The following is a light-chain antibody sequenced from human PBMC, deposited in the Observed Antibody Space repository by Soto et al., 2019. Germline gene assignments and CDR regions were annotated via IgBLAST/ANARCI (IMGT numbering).Light chain of an antibody. CDR3: QQYNSYSST. V-gene: IGKV1-5*01. CDR2: DAS. J-gene: IGKJ2*01. Sequence: DIQMTQSPSTLSASVGDRVTITCRASQSISSWLAWYQQKPGKAPKFLIYDASSLESGVPSRFSGSGSGTEFTLTISSLQPDDFATYYCQQYNSYSSTFGQGTKLEIK. CDR1: QSISSW.